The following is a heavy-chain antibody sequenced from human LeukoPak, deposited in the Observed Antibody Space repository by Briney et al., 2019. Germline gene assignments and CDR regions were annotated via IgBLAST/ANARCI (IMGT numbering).Heavy chain of an antibody. V-gene: IGHV3-66*01. D-gene: IGHD2-15*01. J-gene: IGHJ4*02. CDR2: IYSGGST. CDR3: ARDTSGGNFDY. Sequence: GGSLRLSCAASGFTFSSYAMSWVRQAPGKGLEWVSVIYSGGSTYYADSVKGRFTISRDNSKNTLYLQMNSLRAEDTAVYYCARDTSGGNFDYWGQGTLVTVSS. CDR1: GFTFSSYA.